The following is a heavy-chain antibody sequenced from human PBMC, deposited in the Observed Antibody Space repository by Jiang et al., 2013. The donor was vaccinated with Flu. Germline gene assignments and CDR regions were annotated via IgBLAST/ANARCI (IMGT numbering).Heavy chain of an antibody. D-gene: IGHD5-24*01. Sequence: CGAEVKEAWGLSEGFLQGIWIHLHQLLYALGATGPWTRAWSGWVIINPSGGSTSYAQKFQGRVTMTRDTSTSTVYMELSSLRSEDTAVYYCASRGDGYTFDYVGPGTLVTVSS. CDR3: ASRGDGYTFDY. V-gene: IGHV1-46*01. J-gene: IGHJ4*03. CDR1: IHLHQLL. CDR2: INPSGGST.